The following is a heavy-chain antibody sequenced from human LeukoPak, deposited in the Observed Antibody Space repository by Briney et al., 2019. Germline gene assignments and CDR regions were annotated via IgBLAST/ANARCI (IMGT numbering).Heavy chain of an antibody. CDR2: IYYSGST. CDR3: ARGGNYYYDSSGYYH. V-gene: IGHV4-59*01. D-gene: IGHD3-22*01. CDR1: GGSISSCY. J-gene: IGHJ5*02. Sequence: SETLSLTCTVSGGSISSCYWSWIRQPPGKGLEWIGYIYYSGSTNYNPSLKSRVTISVDTSKNQFSLKLSSVTAADTAVYYCARGGNYYYDSSGYYHWGQGTLVTVSS.